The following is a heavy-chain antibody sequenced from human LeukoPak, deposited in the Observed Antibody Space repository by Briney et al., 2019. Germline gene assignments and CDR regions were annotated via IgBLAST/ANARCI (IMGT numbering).Heavy chain of an antibody. CDR3: ARHPPVTAYYYYGMDV. J-gene: IGHJ6*02. V-gene: IGHV3-74*01. CDR2: INSDGSST. CDR1: GFTFSSYW. Sequence: WGSLRLSCAASGFTFSSYWMHWVRQAPGKGLVWVSRINSDGSSTSYADSVKGRFTISRDNAKNTLYLQMNSLRAEDTAVYYCARHPPVTAYYYYGMDVWGQGTTVTVSS. D-gene: IGHD2-21*02.